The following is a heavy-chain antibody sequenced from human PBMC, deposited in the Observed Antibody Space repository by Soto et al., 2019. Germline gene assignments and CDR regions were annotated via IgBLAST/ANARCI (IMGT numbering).Heavy chain of an antibody. CDR3: ARGEGWLQLPLL. Sequence: SETLSLTCTVSGGSISSSSYYWGWIRQPPGKGLEWIGSIYYSGSTYYNPSLKSRVTISVDTSKNQFSLKLSSVTAADTAVYYCARGEGWLQLPLLWGQGTLVTVSS. V-gene: IGHV4-39*01. CDR2: IYYSGST. CDR1: GGSISSSSYY. D-gene: IGHD5-12*01. J-gene: IGHJ4*02.